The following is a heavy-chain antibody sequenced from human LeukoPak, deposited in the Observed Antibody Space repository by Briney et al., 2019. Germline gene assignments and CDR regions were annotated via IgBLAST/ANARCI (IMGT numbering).Heavy chain of an antibody. V-gene: IGHV3-13*01. CDR3: ARAPAYIPLGDAFDI. J-gene: IGHJ3*02. CDR1: GFTFSSYD. CDR2: IGTAGDT. D-gene: IGHD3-16*01. Sequence: PGGSLRLSCAASGFTFSSYDMHWVRQATGKGLEWVSAIGTAGDTYYPGSVKGRFTISRENAKNSLYLQMNSLRAGDTAVYYCARAPAYIPLGDAFDIWGQGTMVTVSS.